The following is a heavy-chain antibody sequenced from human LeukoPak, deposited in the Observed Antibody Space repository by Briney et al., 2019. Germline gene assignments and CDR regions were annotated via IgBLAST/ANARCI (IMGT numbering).Heavy chain of an antibody. V-gene: IGHV4-59*08. D-gene: IGHD1-26*01. J-gene: IGHJ4*02. CDR2: ISYSGST. CDR3: TRGGELMNF. CDR1: GGSISSYY. Sequence: PSETLSLTCTVSGGSISSYYWSWIRQSPGKGLEWLGYISYSGSTNYNPSLESRVTISIDASKNQFSLRLSSVTAADTAVYYCTRGGELMNFWGQGTLVTVSS.